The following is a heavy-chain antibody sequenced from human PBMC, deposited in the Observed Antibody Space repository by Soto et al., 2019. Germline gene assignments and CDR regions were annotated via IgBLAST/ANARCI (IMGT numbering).Heavy chain of an antibody. CDR2: ISSSSSYI. Sequence: EVQLVESGGGLVKPGGSLRLSCAASGFTFSSYSMNWVRQAPGTGLEWVSSISSSSSYIYYADSVKGRFTISRDNAKNSLYLQMNSLRAEDTAVYYCARAPKGNFDYWGQGTLVTVSS. V-gene: IGHV3-21*01. J-gene: IGHJ4*02. CDR1: GFTFSSYS. CDR3: ARAPKGNFDY.